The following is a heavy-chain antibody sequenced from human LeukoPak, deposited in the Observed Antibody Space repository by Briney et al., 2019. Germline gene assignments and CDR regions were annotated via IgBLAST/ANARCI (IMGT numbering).Heavy chain of an antibody. V-gene: IGHV4-34*01. CDR1: GGSFSGYY. CDR3: ARMVIRQFDY. J-gene: IGHJ4*02. D-gene: IGHD3-22*01. CDR2: IYYSGST. Sequence: SETLSLTCAVYGGSFSGYYWSWIRQPPGKGLEWIGSIYYSGSTYYNPSLKSRVTISVDTSKNQFSLKLSSVTAADTAVYYCARMVIRQFDYWGQGTLVTVSS.